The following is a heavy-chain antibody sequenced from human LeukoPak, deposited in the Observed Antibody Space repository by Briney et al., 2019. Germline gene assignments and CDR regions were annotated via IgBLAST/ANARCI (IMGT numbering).Heavy chain of an antibody. D-gene: IGHD3-9*01. Sequence: GASVKVSCKASGYTFTSYGISWVRQAPGQGLEWMGWINPNSGGTNYAQKFQGRVTMTRDTSISTAYMELSRLRSDDTAVYYCAREGRYFDWLLWDDAFDIWGQGTMVTVSS. CDR2: INPNSGGT. V-gene: IGHV1-2*02. CDR3: AREGRYFDWLLWDDAFDI. CDR1: GYTFTSYG. J-gene: IGHJ3*02.